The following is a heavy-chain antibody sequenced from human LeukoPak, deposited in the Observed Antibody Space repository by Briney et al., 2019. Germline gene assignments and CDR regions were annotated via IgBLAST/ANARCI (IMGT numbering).Heavy chain of an antibody. CDR3: ARDHEQRPNWFDP. V-gene: IGHV4-38-2*02. CDR1: GYSISSGYY. Sequence: SETLSLTCAVSGYSISSGYYWGWIRQPPGKGLEWIGSIYHSGSTYYNPSLKSRVTISVDTSKNQFSLKLSSVTAADTAVYYCARDHEQRPNWFDPWGQGTLVTVSS. J-gene: IGHJ5*02. D-gene: IGHD6-25*01. CDR2: IYHSGST.